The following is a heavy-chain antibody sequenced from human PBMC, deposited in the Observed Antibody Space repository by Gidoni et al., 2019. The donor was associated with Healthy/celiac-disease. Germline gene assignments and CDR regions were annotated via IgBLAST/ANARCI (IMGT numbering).Heavy chain of an antibody. CDR3: ARGTWIFGVVIIPFFDY. CDR2: ISAYNGNT. V-gene: IGHV1-18*04. CDR1: GSSFSRYG. Sequence: QAQLVQSAAEVKKPRAPVKVSFTASGSSFSRYGISWVLQAPGQGLEWMGWISAYNGNTNYAQKLQDRVTMTTDTSTSTAYMELRSLRSDDTAVDYCARGTWIFGVVIIPFFDYWGQGTLVTVSS. D-gene: IGHD3-3*01. J-gene: IGHJ4*02.